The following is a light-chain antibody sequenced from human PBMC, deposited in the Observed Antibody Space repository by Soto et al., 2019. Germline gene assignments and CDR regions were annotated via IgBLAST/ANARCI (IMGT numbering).Light chain of an antibody. J-gene: IGLJ1*01. CDR2: DVS. CDR3: CSYTTSSTYV. Sequence: SVLTQPASVSGSPGRSIAISCTGTSSDVGGYNYVSWYQQHPGKAPKLMIYDVSNRPSGVSNRFSGSKSGNTASLTISGLQAEDEADYYCCSYTTSSTYVFGTGTKVTVL. V-gene: IGLV2-14*03. CDR1: SSDVGGYNY.